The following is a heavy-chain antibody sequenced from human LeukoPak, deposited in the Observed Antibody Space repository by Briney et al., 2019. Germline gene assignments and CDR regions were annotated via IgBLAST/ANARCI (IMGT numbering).Heavy chain of an antibody. CDR3: TRDTDYGSVTNYFDH. J-gene: IGHJ4*02. CDR1: GFTFDDYA. V-gene: IGHV3-43*01. CDR2: ISWEGDTT. D-gene: IGHD3-10*01. Sequence: PGGSLRLSCAASGFTFDDYAMHWVRQAPGKGLEWVSLISWEGDTTYYADSVRGRFTISRDNSKNFLYLHMNSLRTDDTAFYYCTRDTDYGSVTNYFDHWGQGTLVSVSS.